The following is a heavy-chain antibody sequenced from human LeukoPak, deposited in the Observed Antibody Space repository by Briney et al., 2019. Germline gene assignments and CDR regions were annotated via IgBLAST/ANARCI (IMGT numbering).Heavy chain of an antibody. CDR1: GFTFINYA. CDR3: AKGSGSGWYGWFAP. D-gene: IGHD6-19*01. J-gene: IGHJ5*02. V-gene: IGHV3-23*01. CDR2: IEASGGAT. Sequence: SGGSLRLSCAASGFTFINYAMYWVRQAPGKGLEWVSSIEASGGATYYADSVKGRFTISRDNSKNTFYLQMNSLKAEDTAVYYCAKGSGSGWYGWFAPWGQGTLVTVSS.